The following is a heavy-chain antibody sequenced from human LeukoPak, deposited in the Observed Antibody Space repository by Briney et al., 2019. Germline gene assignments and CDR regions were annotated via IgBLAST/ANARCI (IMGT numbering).Heavy chain of an antibody. D-gene: IGHD2-2*01. V-gene: IGHV3-48*04. Sequence: GGSLRLSCAASGSTFSSHTMSWVRQAPGKGLEWISYISSTSSIIYYADSVKGRFTTSRDNAKNSLYLQMSSLRAEDTAVYYCARNLPAADYWGQGTLVTVSS. CDR2: ISSTSSII. J-gene: IGHJ4*02. CDR1: GSTFSSHT. CDR3: ARNLPAADY.